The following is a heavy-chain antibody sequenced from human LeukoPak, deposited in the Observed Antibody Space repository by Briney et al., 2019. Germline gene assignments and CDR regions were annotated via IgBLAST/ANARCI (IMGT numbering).Heavy chain of an antibody. CDR2: INPNSGGT. CDR1: GYTFTSYY. V-gene: IGHV1-2*02. CDR3: AREPNYGSGSNIDY. Sequence: ASVRVSCKASGYTFTSYYMHWVRQAPGQGLEWMGWINPNSGGTNYAQKFQGRVTMTRDTSISTAYMELSRLRSDDTAVYYCAREPNYGSGSNIDYWGQGTLVTVSS. D-gene: IGHD3-10*01. J-gene: IGHJ4*02.